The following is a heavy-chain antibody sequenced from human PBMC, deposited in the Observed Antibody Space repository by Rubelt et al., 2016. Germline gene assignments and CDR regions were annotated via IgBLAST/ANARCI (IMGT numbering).Heavy chain of an antibody. V-gene: IGHV3-23*04. J-gene: IGHJ4*02. CDR3: AKDNDYVWGSYHY. CDR1: GFTFSSYA. Sequence: EVQLVESGGGLVRPGRSLRLSCAASGFTFSSYAMSWVRQAPGKGLEWVSAISGNGGSTYYADSVKGRFTISRDNSKNTLYLQMNSLRAEDTAVYYCAKDNDYVWGSYHYWGQGTLVTVSS. D-gene: IGHD3-16*02. CDR2: ISGNGGST.